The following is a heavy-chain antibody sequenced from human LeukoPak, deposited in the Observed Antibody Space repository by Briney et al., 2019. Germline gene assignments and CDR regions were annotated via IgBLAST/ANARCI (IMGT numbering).Heavy chain of an antibody. J-gene: IGHJ1*01. CDR3: AREDDSSGYYLEYFQH. Sequence: PSETLSLTCTVSGGSISSSSYYWGWIRQPPGKGLEWIGSIYYSGSTYYNPSLKSRVTISVDTSKNQFSLKLSSVTAADTAVYYCAREDDSSGYYLEYFQHWGQGTLVTVSS. V-gene: IGHV4-39*02. D-gene: IGHD3-22*01. CDR2: IYYSGST. CDR1: GGSISSSSYY.